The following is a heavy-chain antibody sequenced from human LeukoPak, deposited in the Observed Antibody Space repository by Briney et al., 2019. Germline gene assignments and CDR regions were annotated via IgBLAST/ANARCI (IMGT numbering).Heavy chain of an antibody. CDR1: GGSINKYY. CDR3: ARVGTSWRYFDY. V-gene: IGHV4-59*01. Sequence: SETLSLTCTVSGGSINKYYWSWIRQSPGKGLEWIGYIHYSGSTNYNAPLKSRVTISLETSKNQFSLKLSSVTPADTAVYYCARVGTSWRYFDYWGQGTLVTVSS. J-gene: IGHJ4*02. D-gene: IGHD6-13*01. CDR2: IHYSGST.